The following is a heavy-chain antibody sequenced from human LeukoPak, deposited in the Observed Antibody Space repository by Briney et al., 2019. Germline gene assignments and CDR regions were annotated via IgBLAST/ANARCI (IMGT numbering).Heavy chain of an antibody. CDR3: ASGRFQDDFWPFFDY. Sequence: PSETLSLTCTVSGGSISSYYWSWIRQPAGKGLEWIGRIYISGSTNYNPSLKSRVTMSVDTSKNQFSLKLSSVTAADTAVYYCASGRFQDDFWPFFDYWGQGTLVTVSS. D-gene: IGHD3-3*01. CDR2: IYISGST. CDR1: GGSISSYY. V-gene: IGHV4-4*07. J-gene: IGHJ4*02.